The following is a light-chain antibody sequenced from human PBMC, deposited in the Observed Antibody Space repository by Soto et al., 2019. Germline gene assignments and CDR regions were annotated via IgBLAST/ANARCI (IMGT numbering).Light chain of an antibody. Sequence: QAVVTQEPSLTVSPGGTVTLTCASSTGAVTSGYYPNWFQQKPGQPPRALIYSTTYKHSWTPARFSGSLLGGRSALTLSGVPPEDEADYNCLLFYGDGVVFGGGTKLTVL. CDR3: LLFYGDGVV. CDR1: TGAVTSGYY. CDR2: STT. J-gene: IGLJ2*01. V-gene: IGLV7-43*01.